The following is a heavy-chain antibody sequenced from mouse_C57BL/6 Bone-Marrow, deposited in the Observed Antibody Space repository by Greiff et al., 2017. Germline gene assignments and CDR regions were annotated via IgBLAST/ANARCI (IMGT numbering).Heavy chain of an antibody. CDR1: GYTFTSYW. CDR2: IDPSDSYT. Sequence: VQLQQPGAELVMPGASVKLSCKASGYTFTSYWMHWVKQRPGQGLEWIGEIDPSDSYTNYNQKFKGKSTLTVDKSSSTAYMQLSSLTSEDSAVFYCARSLIYYYGSSYDDWGQGTTLTVSS. J-gene: IGHJ2*01. CDR3: ARSLIYYYGSSYDD. V-gene: IGHV1-69*01. D-gene: IGHD1-1*01.